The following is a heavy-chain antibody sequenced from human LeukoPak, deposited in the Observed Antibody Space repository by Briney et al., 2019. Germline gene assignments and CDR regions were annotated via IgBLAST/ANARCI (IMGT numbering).Heavy chain of an antibody. CDR2: INPNSGDT. CDR1: GYPFTRHF. CDR3: ATPPDGAMLGEDFDY. D-gene: IGHD3-10*01. Sequence: ASVKVSCKASGYPFTRHFIHWVRQAPGHGLEWVGWINPNSGDTNYGPKFQGRVTMTRDTSISTAYMELHRLTSDDTAMYYCATPPDGAMLGEDFDYWGRGTLVTVSS. V-gene: IGHV1-2*02. J-gene: IGHJ4*02.